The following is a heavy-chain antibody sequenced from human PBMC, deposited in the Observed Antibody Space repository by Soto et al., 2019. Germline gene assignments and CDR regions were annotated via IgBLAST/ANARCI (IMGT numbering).Heavy chain of an antibody. CDR2: LNEDGSFT. CDR3: ARDLSGRADV. J-gene: IGHJ6*02. D-gene: IGHD3-10*01. Sequence: VQLVESGGGLVRPGGSLRLSCVASEFTFSSYWMHWVRQVPGKGLVRVSRLNEDGSFTTYADSVKGRFTISRDNAKKTLYLQMNSLRAEDTAVYYCARDLSGRADVWGQGTTVTVSS. V-gene: IGHV3-74*01. CDR1: EFTFSSYW.